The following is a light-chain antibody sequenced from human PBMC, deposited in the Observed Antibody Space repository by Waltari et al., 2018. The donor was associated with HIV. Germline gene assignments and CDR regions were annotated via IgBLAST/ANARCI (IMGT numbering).Light chain of an antibody. J-gene: IGLJ1*01. CDR1: ALPKQY. CDR3: QSADSSGTYPDV. Sequence: SYELTQPPSVSVSPGQTVRITCSGDALPKQYAYWYQQKPGQAPVLVIYKDNERPSGIPERFAGSSSGTTVTLTISGVQTEDEADYYCQSADSSGTYPDVFGTGTKVTVL. CDR2: KDN. V-gene: IGLV3-25*03.